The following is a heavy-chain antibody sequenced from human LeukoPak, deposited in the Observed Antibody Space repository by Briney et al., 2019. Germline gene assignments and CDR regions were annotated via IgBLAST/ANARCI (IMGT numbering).Heavy chain of an antibody. CDR2: INSDGSST. CDR1: GFTSSSYW. V-gene: IGHV3-74*01. Sequence: GGSLRLSCAASGFTSSSYWMHWVRQAPGKGLVWVSHINSDGSSTNYADSVKGRFTISRDNAKNTLYLQMNSLRAEDTAVYYCARDRSTTNWFDPWGQGTLVTVSS. CDR3: ARDRSTTNWFDP. J-gene: IGHJ5*02. D-gene: IGHD2-2*01.